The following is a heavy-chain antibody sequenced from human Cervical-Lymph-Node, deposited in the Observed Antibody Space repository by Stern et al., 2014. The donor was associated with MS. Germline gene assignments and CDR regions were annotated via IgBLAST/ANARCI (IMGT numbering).Heavy chain of an antibody. V-gene: IGHV2-70*04. D-gene: IGHD3-3*01. CDR3: ARMMGSGYRHYFDY. Sequence: QVTLKESGPALVKPTQTLTLTCTFSGFSLVTSGVRVSWIRQPPGKALEWLARIDLNDKTFYNTSRMTRLTISKDTSKNQVVLTMTNVDPVDTATYYCARMMGSGYRHYFDYWGQGTPVTVS. CDR2: IDLNDKT. J-gene: IGHJ4*02. CDR1: GFSLVTSGVR.